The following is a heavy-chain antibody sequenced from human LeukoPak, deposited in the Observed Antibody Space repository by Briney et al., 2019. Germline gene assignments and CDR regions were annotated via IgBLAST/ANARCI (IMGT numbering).Heavy chain of an antibody. Sequence: PSETLSLTCTVSGGSISYYYWSWIRQSPGKGLEWIGYVYYSGTTNYNPSLKSRVTISVDTSKNQFSLQLRSVTAADTAVYYCAREDPQTRVPEGMDVWGQGTTVIVSS. CDR3: AREDPQTRVPEGMDV. V-gene: IGHV4-59*01. J-gene: IGHJ6*02. CDR1: GGSISYYY. CDR2: VYYSGTT. D-gene: IGHD4/OR15-4a*01.